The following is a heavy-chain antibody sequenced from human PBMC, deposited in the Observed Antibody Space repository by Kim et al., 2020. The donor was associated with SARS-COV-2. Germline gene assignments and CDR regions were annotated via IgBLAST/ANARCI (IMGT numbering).Heavy chain of an antibody. CDR2: IAYDESEK. CDR1: GFTFRNYA. Sequence: GGSLRLSCAVSGFTFRNYAMHWVRQAPGKGLEWVVLIAYDESEKYYADSVKGRFSISRDNCKNTVSLQINRLRAEDTAVYYCARDSISTIIGYAFDIWGQGTMVTVSS. V-gene: IGHV3-30*04. D-gene: IGHD2-2*01. CDR3: ARDSISTIIGYAFDI. J-gene: IGHJ3*02.